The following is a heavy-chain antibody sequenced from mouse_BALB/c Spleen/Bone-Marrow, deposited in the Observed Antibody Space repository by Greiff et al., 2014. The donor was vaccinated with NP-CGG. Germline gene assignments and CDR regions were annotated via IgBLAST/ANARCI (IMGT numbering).Heavy chain of an antibody. J-gene: IGHJ4*01. CDR1: GYTFTSYW. V-gene: IGHV1-69*01. CDR3: TRYGNSHYYAMDY. D-gene: IGHD1-1*01. Sequence: VQLQQSGAELVRPGASVEPSCRASGYTFTSYWINWVKQTPGQGLEWIGNIYPSDSYTNYNQRFKDKSTLTVDKSSSTAYMQLSSPTSEDSAVYYCTRYGNSHYYAMDYWGQGTSVTVSS. CDR2: IYPSDSYT.